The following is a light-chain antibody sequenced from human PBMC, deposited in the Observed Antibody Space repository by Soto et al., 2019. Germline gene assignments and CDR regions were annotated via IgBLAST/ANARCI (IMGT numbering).Light chain of an antibody. CDR2: GAS. J-gene: IGKJ1*01. Sequence: EIVLTQSPGSLSLSPGQRATLSCRASQSVDTTFFAWYQKKPGQAPRLLIQGASKRATGIPDRFSGSGSGTDFTIIISRLEPEDFAVYYCQQYMSSVTFGQGTKVEIK. CDR3: QQYMSSVT. V-gene: IGKV3-20*01. CDR1: QSVDTTF.